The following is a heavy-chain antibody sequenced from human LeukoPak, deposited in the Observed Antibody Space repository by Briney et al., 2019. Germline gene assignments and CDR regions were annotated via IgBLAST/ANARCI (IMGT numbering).Heavy chain of an antibody. D-gene: IGHD4-17*01. V-gene: IGHV1-8*01. CDR3: ARVSPGDYYYYYMDV. J-gene: IGHJ6*03. Sequence: ASVKVSCKASGYTFTSYDINWVRQATGQGLEWMGWMNPNSGNTGYAQKFQGRVTMTRNTSISTAYMELSSLRSEDTAVYYCARVSPGDYYYYYMDVWGKGTTVTISS. CDR1: GYTFTSYD. CDR2: MNPNSGNT.